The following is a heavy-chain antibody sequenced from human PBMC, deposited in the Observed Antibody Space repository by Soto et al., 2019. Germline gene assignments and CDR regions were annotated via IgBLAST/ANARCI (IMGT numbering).Heavy chain of an antibody. CDR2: MLNRGRA. J-gene: IGHJ4*02. CDR3: ARTSCFGELSSES. D-gene: IGHD3-10*01. CDR1: GGSISSGDNY. Sequence: PSETRSLTCSVSGGSISSGDNYWSWIHHPPGKGLECIGYMLNRGRAHYTPSLRSRLAISVDTSRNHFSLKLSSVTAADTAVYYCARTSCFGELSSESWGMGNRVNVSS. V-gene: IGHV4-30-4*01.